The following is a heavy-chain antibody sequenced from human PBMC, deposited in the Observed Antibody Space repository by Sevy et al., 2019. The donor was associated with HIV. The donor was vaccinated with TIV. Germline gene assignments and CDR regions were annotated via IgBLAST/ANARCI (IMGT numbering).Heavy chain of an antibody. Sequence: GGSLRLSCAASGFTFSSYSMNWVRQAPGKGLEWVSYISSSSSTIYYADSVKGRFTISRDNAKNSLYLQMNSLRAEDTAVYYCARDSRRSGGSCYPYYWYFDLWGRGTLVTVSS. J-gene: IGHJ2*01. CDR2: ISSSSSTI. D-gene: IGHD2-15*01. CDR1: GFTFSSYS. CDR3: ARDSRRSGGSCYPYYWYFDL. V-gene: IGHV3-48*01.